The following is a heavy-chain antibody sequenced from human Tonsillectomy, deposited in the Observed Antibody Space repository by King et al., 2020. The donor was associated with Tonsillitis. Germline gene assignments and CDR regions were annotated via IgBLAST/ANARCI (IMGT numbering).Heavy chain of an antibody. D-gene: IGHD3-10*01. V-gene: IGHV1-69*09. J-gene: IGHJ3*02. Sequence: EQLVQSGAEVKKPGSSVKVSCQAFGDTSNSYAVSWVRQAPGQGLEWMGRIMPVVDIANYAQKFQGRVTMTADESTNTVYMELSSLRSEDTGLYYCARDDGLVRGRGFDIWGQGTMVTVSS. CDR2: IMPVVDIA. CDR1: GDTSNSYA. CDR3: ARDDGLVRGRGFDI.